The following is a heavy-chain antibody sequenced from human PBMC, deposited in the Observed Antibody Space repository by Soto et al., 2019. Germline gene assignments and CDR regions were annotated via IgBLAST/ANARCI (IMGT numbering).Heavy chain of an antibody. CDR1: GFTFSSYG. V-gene: IGHV3-33*01. D-gene: IGHD3-22*01. Sequence: GGSLRLSCAASGFTFSSYGMHWVRQAPGKGLEWVAVIWYVGSNKYYADSVKGRFTISRDNSKNTLYLQMNSLRAEDTAVYYCARDYDSSGYYNYWGQGTLVTVSS. J-gene: IGHJ4*02. CDR3: ARDYDSSGYYNY. CDR2: IWYVGSNK.